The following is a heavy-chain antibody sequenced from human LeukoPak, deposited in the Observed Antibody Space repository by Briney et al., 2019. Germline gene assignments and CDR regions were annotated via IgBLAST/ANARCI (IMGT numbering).Heavy chain of an antibody. J-gene: IGHJ4*02. CDR1: GGSISSYY. CDR3: ARGQYDSSGYYRDY. V-gene: IGHV4-59*01. CDR2: IYYSGST. D-gene: IGHD3-22*01. Sequence: PSETLSLTCTVSGGSISSYYWSWIRQPPGKGLEWIGYIYYSGSTNYNPSLKSRVTISVDTSENQFSLKLSSVTAADTAVYYCARGQYDSSGYYRDYWGQGTLVTVSS.